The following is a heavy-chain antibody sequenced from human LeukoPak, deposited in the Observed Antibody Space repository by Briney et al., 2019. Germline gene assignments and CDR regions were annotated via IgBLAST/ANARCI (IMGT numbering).Heavy chain of an antibody. V-gene: IGHV3-66*01. CDR2: IYSGGSA. CDR1: GFNVSTNY. J-gene: IGHJ6*02. Sequence: PGGSLRLSCAASGFNVSTNYMSWVRQAPGKGLEWVSIIYSGGSAYYADSVKGRFTISRDNSKNTLYLQMNGLRAEDTAVYYCASGGVLRFGELLTYYHGMDVWGQGTTVTVSS. CDR3: ASGGVLRFGELLTYYHGMDV. D-gene: IGHD3-10*01.